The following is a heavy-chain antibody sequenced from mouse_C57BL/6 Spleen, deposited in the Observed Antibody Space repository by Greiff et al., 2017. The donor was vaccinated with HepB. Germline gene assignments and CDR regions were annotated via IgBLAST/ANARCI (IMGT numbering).Heavy chain of an antibody. D-gene: IGHD1-1*01. J-gene: IGHJ2*01. CDR1: GYTFTDYN. CDR2: INPNNGGT. CDR3: ARRNYGSSYDFDY. V-gene: IGHV1-18*01. Sequence: VQLKESGPELVKPGASVKIPCKASGYTFTDYNMDWVKQSHGKSLEWIGDINPNNGGTIYNQKFKGKATLTVDKSSSTAYMELRSLTSEDTAVYYCARRNYGSSYDFDYWGQGTTLTVSS.